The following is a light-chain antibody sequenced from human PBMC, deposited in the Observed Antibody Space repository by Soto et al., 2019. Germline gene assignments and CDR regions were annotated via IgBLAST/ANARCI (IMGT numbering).Light chain of an antibody. V-gene: IGKV1-5*03. Sequence: DIQMTQSPSTLSASVGDRVTITCRASQSIRSWLAWYQQKPGKAPNLLIYQASNLKSGVPSRFSGSGSGTEYTLTISSLQPDDFATYYCQPYNSYPWTFGLGTKVEIK. CDR2: QAS. CDR1: QSIRSW. CDR3: QPYNSYPWT. J-gene: IGKJ1*01.